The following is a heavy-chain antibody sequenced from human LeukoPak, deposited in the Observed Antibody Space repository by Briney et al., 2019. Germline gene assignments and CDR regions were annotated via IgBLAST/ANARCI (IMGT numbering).Heavy chain of an antibody. Sequence: GGSLRLSCAASGFTFSLYWMTWVRQSPGKGLEWVADINPDGSQKYSVDSVKGRFTISRDNAKNSLFLQMNSLRAEDTAMYYCARDNLGSSFAFDLWGQGTMVTVSS. CDR3: ARDNLGSSFAFDL. D-gene: IGHD6-6*01. V-gene: IGHV3-7*01. CDR2: INPDGSQK. CDR1: GFTFSLYW. J-gene: IGHJ3*01.